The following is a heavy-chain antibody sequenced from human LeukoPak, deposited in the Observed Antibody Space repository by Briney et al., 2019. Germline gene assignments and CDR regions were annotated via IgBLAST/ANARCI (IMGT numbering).Heavy chain of an antibody. V-gene: IGHV3-23*01. CDR2: ISGSGGST. J-gene: IGHJ4*02. CDR1: GFTFSSYA. Sequence: GGSLRLSCAASGFTFSSYAMSWVRQAPGKGLEWVSGISGSGGSTYYADSVKGRFTISRDNSRNTLYLQMNSPRAEDTAVYYCAILPGYSSGWSEVNYWGQGTLVTVSS. D-gene: IGHD6-13*01. CDR3: AILPGYSSGWSEVNY.